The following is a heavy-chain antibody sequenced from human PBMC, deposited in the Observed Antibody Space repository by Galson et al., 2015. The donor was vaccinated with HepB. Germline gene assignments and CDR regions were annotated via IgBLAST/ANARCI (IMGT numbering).Heavy chain of an antibody. CDR3: ARDLGSGWYYFDY. Sequence: LSLTCTVSGDSISSYYWSWIRQPPGKGLEWIGYIYYSGTTNYNPSLDSRVTISVDTSKNQFSLKLSSVTAADTAVYYCARDLGSGWYYFDYWGQGTLVTVSS. J-gene: IGHJ4*02. CDR2: IYYSGTT. D-gene: IGHD6-19*01. CDR1: GDSISSYY. V-gene: IGHV4-59*01.